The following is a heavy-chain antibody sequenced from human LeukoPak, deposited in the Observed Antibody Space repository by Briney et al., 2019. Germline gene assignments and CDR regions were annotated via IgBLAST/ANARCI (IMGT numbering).Heavy chain of an antibody. CDR2: INPNGGGT. V-gene: IGHV1-2*02. D-gene: IGHD2-2*01. Sequence: ASVKVSCKASGYTFTTQAIHWMRQAPGQRLEWMGWINPNGGGTNYAQKFQGRVTMTRDTSISTAYMELSRLRSDDTAVYYCARGGGYCSSTSCDKYPGPDYWGQGTLVTVSS. CDR1: GYTFTTQA. J-gene: IGHJ4*02. CDR3: ARGGGYCSSTSCDKYPGPDY.